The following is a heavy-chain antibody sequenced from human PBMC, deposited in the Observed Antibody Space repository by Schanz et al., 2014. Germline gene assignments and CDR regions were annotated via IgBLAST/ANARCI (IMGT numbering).Heavy chain of an antibody. Sequence: EVQLMESGGGLVKPGGSLRLSCVASGFAFSSFAMTWVRQAPGRGLEWVSSISTSGTYMYIADSLKGRLTISRDDAKNTLYLQMNTLRAEDTAVYYCVRDSFFAFDYWGQGTLXTVSS. CDR1: GFAFSSFA. J-gene: IGHJ4*02. CDR2: ISTSGTYM. V-gene: IGHV3-21*01. CDR3: VRDSFFAFDY. D-gene: IGHD3-3*01.